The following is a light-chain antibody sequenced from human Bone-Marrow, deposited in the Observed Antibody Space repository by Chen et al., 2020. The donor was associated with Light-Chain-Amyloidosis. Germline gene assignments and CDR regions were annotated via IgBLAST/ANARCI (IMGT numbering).Light chain of an antibody. V-gene: IGLV2-14*03. CDR3: SSYTGSSTLYV. CDR2: GVS. CDR1: SSDVGAYNY. Sequence: QSALTQPASVSGSPGQPITISFTWTSSDVGAYNYVSWFQHHPGKAPTLMIYGVSNRPSGVSNRFSGSKSGNTASLTISGLQAEDEADYYCSSYTGSSTLYVFGTGTKVTVL. J-gene: IGLJ1*01.